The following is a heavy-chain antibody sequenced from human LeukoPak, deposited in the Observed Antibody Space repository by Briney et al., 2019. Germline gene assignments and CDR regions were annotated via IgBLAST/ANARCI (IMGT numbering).Heavy chain of an antibody. V-gene: IGHV3-7*01. Sequence: GGSLRLSCAASGFTFSSYWMSWVRQAPGKGLEWVANIKQDGSEKYYVDSVKGRFTISRDNAKNSLYLQMNSLRAEDTAVYYCARLDCSSTSCYAGAEYFQHWGQGTLVTVSS. CDR3: ARLDCSSTSCYAGAEYFQH. CDR1: GFTFSSYW. J-gene: IGHJ1*01. CDR2: IKQDGSEK. D-gene: IGHD2-2*01.